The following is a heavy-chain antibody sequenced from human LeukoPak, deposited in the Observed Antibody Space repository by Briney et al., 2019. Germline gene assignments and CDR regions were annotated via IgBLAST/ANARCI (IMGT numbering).Heavy chain of an antibody. J-gene: IGHJ5*02. Sequence: SETLSLTCAVYGGSFSAYYWSWIRQPPGKELEWIGEINHSGSTTYNPSLKSRVTISVDTSKNQFSLKLTSVTAADTAVYYCARRGVKTGYSSGWSPRGGNWFDPWGQGTLVTVSS. CDR2: INHSGST. D-gene: IGHD6-19*01. CDR3: ARRGVKTGYSSGWSPRGGNWFDP. CDR1: GGSFSAYY. V-gene: IGHV4-34*01.